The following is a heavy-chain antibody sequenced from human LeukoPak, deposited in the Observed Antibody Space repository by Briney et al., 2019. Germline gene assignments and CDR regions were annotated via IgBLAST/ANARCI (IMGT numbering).Heavy chain of an antibody. CDR3: ARYYYDSSGYYYFDY. Sequence: GGSLRLSCEVSGFTFSRSGMHWVRQAPGKGLEWVSGISWNSGSIGYADSVKGRFTISRDNAKNSLYLQMNSLRAEDTALYYCARYYYDSSGYYYFDYWGQGTLVTVSP. CDR2: ISWNSGSI. J-gene: IGHJ4*02. V-gene: IGHV3-9*01. D-gene: IGHD3-22*01. CDR1: GFTFSRSG.